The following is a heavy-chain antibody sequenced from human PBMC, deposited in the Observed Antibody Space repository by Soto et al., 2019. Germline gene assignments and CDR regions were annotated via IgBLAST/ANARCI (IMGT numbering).Heavy chain of an antibody. CDR3: ARTDGDLDV. CDR1: GYTFSSYD. D-gene: IGHD4-17*01. Sequence: QVQLVQSGAEVKKPGASVKVSCKASGYTFSSYDINWVRQATGQGLEWMGWMNPKSGHTGSAQKFQGRATMTRDTSISTAYMELSSLRSEDTAIYYCARTDGDLDVWGQGTTVTVSS. V-gene: IGHV1-8*01. J-gene: IGHJ6*02. CDR2: MNPKSGHT.